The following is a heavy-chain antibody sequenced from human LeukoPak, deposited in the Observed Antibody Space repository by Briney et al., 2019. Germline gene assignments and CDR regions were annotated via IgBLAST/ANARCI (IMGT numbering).Heavy chain of an antibody. Sequence: PGGSLRLSCAAPGFTFSNYALSWVRQAPGKGLEWVSLISGSGGQKDYADSVKGRFTISRDNSGNTLNLQMDSLKAEDTAVYHCAKHVWTSVWFFDYWGQGTLVTVSS. J-gene: IGHJ4*02. CDR3: AKHVWTSVWFFDY. CDR2: ISGSGGQK. V-gene: IGHV3-23*01. D-gene: IGHD6-19*01. CDR1: GFTFSNYA.